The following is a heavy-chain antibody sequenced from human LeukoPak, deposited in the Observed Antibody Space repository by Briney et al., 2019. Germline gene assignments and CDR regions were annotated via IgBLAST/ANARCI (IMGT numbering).Heavy chain of an antibody. J-gene: IGHJ4*02. Sequence: PSETLSLTCTVSGYSISSGYYWGWIRQPPGKGLEWIGSIYHSGSTYYNPSLKSRVTISVDTSKNQFSLKLSSVTAADTAEYYCAREGEEGIDYWGQGTLVTVSS. CDR2: IYHSGST. D-gene: IGHD3-10*01. V-gene: IGHV4-38-2*02. CDR1: GYSISSGYY. CDR3: AREGEEGIDY.